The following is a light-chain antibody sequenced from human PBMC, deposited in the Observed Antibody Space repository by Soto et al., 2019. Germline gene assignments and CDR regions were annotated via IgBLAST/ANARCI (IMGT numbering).Light chain of an antibody. Sequence: QSALTQPASVSGSPGQSITISCTGSSSDVGGYNFVSWYQQYPGKAPKLMVHDVSGRPSGISDRFSGSKSGNTASLTISGLQAEDEADYYCSSYTSSTTFVVFGGGTKVTVL. CDR2: DVS. CDR3: SSYTSSTTFVV. J-gene: IGLJ2*01. CDR1: SSDVGGYNF. V-gene: IGLV2-14*01.